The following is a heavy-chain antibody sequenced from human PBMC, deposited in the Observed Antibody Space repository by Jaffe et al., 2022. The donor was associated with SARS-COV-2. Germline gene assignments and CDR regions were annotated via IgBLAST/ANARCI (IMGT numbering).Heavy chain of an antibody. D-gene: IGHD3-10*01. CDR3: ARHFAYGLGNEKQTTKFDP. V-gene: IGHV4-39*01. CDR2: IYYSGIT. CDR1: GGSISSSSYF. J-gene: IGHJ5*02. Sequence: QLQLQESGPGLVKPSETLSLTCTVSGGSISSSSYFWGWIRQPPGKGLEWIGRIYYSGITYYNPSLKSRVTISVDTSRNRFSLKLSSVTAADTAMYYCARHFAYGLGNEKQTTKFDPWGQGTLVTVSS.